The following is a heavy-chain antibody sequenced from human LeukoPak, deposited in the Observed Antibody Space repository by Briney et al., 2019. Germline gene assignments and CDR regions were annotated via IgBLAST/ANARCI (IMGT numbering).Heavy chain of an antibody. CDR3: ARGGYSGSPTTDY. Sequence: SETLSLTCAVSGGPISSSNWWSWVRQPPGKGLEWIGEIYHSGSTNYNPSLKSRVTISVDKSKNQFSLKLSSVTAADTAVYYCARGGYSGSPTTDYWGQGTLVTVSS. CDR2: IYHSGST. CDR1: GGPISSSNW. V-gene: IGHV4-4*02. D-gene: IGHD1-26*01. J-gene: IGHJ4*02.